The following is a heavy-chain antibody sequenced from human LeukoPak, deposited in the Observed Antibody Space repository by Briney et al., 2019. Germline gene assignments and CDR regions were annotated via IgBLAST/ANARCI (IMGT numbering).Heavy chain of an antibody. CDR3: ARGVGSSESNWFDP. Sequence: PSETLSLTCTVSGGSISSGNYYWSWIRQPAGKGLEWIGRIYATGSTNYNPSLKGRVTISIDKSKNQFPLKLSSVTAADTAVYYCARGVGSSESNWFDPWGQGTLATVSS. V-gene: IGHV4-61*02. J-gene: IGHJ5*02. D-gene: IGHD1-26*01. CDR1: GGSISSGNYY. CDR2: IYATGST.